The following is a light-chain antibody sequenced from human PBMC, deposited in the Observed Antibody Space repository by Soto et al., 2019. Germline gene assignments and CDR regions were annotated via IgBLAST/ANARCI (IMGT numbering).Light chain of an antibody. V-gene: IGKV3D-20*02. CDR1: QTLTSGY. J-gene: IGKJ5*01. CDR3: QQRSNWPT. CDR2: DAS. Sequence: EIVVTQSPATLSVSPGERATLSCRASQTLTSGYLAWYQQKPGQAPRLLIYDASNRATGIPARFSGSGSGTDFTLTISSLEPEDFAVYYCQQRSNWPTFGQGTRLEI.